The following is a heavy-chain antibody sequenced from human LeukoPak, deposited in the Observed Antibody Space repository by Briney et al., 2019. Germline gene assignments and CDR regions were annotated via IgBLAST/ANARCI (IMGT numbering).Heavy chain of an antibody. Sequence: SETLSLTCAVYGGSFSGYYWSWIRQPPGKGLEWIGEINHSGSTNYIPSLKSRVTISVDTSKNQFSLKLSSVTAADTAVYYCARGPPRYCGGDCWVPDYWGQGTLVTVSS. V-gene: IGHV4-34*01. CDR2: INHSGST. CDR1: GGSFSGYY. D-gene: IGHD2-21*02. CDR3: ARGPPRYCGGDCWVPDY. J-gene: IGHJ4*02.